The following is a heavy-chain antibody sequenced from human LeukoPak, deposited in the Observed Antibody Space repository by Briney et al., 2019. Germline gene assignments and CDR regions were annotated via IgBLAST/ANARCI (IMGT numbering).Heavy chain of an antibody. D-gene: IGHD3-10*01. Sequence: PGGSLRLSCAASGFTFSTYAMHWVRQAPGKGLEWVAVISYGGSEKYYADSVKGRFTISRDNSKNTPYLQMNSLRAEDTAVYYCARERTGNFDYWGQGTLVTVSS. J-gene: IGHJ4*02. CDR2: ISYGGSEK. V-gene: IGHV3-30-3*01. CDR3: ARERTGNFDY. CDR1: GFTFSTYA.